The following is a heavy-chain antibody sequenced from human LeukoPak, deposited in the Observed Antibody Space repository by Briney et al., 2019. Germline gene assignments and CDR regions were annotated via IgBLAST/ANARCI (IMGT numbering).Heavy chain of an antibody. J-gene: IGHJ4*02. CDR2: IYPGDSDT. CDR1: GYSFTSYW. D-gene: IGHD3-10*01. CDR3: ARRRYYGSGSYQYYFDY. V-gene: IGHV5-51*01. Sequence: PGESLKISCKGSGYSFTSYWIGWVRPMPGKGLEWMGIIYPGDSDTRYSPSFQGQVTISADKPISTAYLQWSSLKASDTAMYYCARRRYYGSGSYQYYFDYWGQGTLVTVSS.